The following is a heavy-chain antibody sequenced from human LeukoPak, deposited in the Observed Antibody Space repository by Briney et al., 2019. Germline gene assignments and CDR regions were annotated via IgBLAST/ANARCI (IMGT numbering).Heavy chain of an antibody. CDR3: AGHHPRNTVDF. D-gene: IGHD2/OR15-2a*01. V-gene: IGHV4-34*01. J-gene: IGHJ4*02. CDR2: INHSGST. Sequence: PSETLSLTCAVYGGSFSGYYWSWIRQPPGKGLEWIGEINHSGSTNYNPSLKSRVTISVDTSKNQFSLKLSSVTVADTAVYYCAGHHPRNTVDFWGQGTLVTVSS. CDR1: GGSFSGYY.